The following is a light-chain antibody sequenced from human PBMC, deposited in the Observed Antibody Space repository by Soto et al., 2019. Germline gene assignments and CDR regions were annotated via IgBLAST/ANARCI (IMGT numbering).Light chain of an antibody. V-gene: IGKV3-20*01. Sequence: EIVLTQSPGTLSLSPGERATLSCRASQSVGSSYLAWYQQKPGQAPRLLMYATSSRATGIPDRFSGSGSGTDFTLTISRLEPEDFAGYYCHQFDSSLTFGQGTRVEIK. CDR3: HQFDSSLT. J-gene: IGKJ1*01. CDR1: QSVGSSY. CDR2: ATS.